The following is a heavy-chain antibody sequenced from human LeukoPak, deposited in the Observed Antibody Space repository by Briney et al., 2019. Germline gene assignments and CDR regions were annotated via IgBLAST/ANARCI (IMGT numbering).Heavy chain of an antibody. D-gene: IGHD2-15*01. Sequence: PSETLSLTCTVSGGSISSYYWSWIRQPPGKGLEWIGYIYYSGSTNYNPSLKSRVTISVDTSKNQFSLKLSSVTAAGTAVYYCARKSGYCSGGSCYRHFDYWGQGTLVTVSS. CDR2: IYYSGST. CDR3: ARKSGYCSGGSCYRHFDY. CDR1: GGSISSYY. V-gene: IGHV4-59*01. J-gene: IGHJ4*02.